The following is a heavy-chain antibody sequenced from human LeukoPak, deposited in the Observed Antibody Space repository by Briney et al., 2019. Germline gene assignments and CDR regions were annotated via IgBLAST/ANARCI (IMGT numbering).Heavy chain of an antibody. Sequence: SETLSLTCTVSGDSISSYYWSWIRQPPGKRLEWIGYIYYSGGTDYNPSLKSRVTISVDTSKNKFSLKLSSVTAADTAVYYCARDGNPWNLDVWGRGTLVTVSS. J-gene: IGHJ2*01. V-gene: IGHV4-59*01. D-gene: IGHD1-14*01. CDR1: GDSISSYY. CDR2: IYYSGGT. CDR3: ARDGNPWNLDV.